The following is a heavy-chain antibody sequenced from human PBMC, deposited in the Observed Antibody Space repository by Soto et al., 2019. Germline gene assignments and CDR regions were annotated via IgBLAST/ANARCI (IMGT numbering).Heavy chain of an antibody. Sequence: GAPVKVSCKASGYTFTSYDINWVRQATGQGLEWMGWLKPNGGDTGYAQNFQGRVTLTRNTSTATAYMELTSLTSADTAVYFCARNPTETGTFEYWGQGTPVTVSS. D-gene: IGHD7-27*01. J-gene: IGHJ4*02. CDR1: GYTFTSYD. CDR3: ARNPTETGTFEY. V-gene: IGHV1-8*01. CDR2: LKPNGGDT.